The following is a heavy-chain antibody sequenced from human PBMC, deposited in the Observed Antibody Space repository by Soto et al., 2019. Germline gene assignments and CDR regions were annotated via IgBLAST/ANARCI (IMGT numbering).Heavy chain of an antibody. CDR2: IKQDGNEK. CDR1: GLTFSSNW. CDR3: ARVVGAPNWFDP. Sequence: EVQLVESGGGLVQPGGSLRLSCAASGLTFSSNWMSWVRQAPGRGLECVANIKQDGNEKYYVDSVKGRFTISRDNAKNSLYLQMNSLIAEDTAVYYCARVVGAPNWFDPWGQGTLVTVSS. V-gene: IGHV3-7*04. D-gene: IGHD1-26*01. J-gene: IGHJ5*02.